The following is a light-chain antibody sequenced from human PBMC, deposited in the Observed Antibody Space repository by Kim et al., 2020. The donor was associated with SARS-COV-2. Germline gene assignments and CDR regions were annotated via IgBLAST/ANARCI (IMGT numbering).Light chain of an antibody. J-gene: IGKJ3*01. CDR2: DAS. V-gene: IGKV1-33*01. CDR1: QDISNY. CDR3: KQYDNLPPGT. Sequence: DIQMTQSPSSLSASVGDRVTITCQASQDISNYLNWYQQKPGKAPKLLIYDASNLETGVPSRFSGSGSGTDFTFTISSLQPEDIATYYCKQYDNLPPGTFGPGTKVDIK.